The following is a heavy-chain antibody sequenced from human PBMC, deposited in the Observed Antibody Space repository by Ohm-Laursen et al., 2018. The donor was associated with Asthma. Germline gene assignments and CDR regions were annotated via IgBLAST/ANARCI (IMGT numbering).Heavy chain of an antibody. Sequence: SLRLSCTATGFTFSRYGMHWVRQAPGKGLEWVAVMSYDGSNKYYADPVKGRFTVSRDDSKNTLYLQMNSLRPDDTAVYYCARDVMEWYLPAFDFWGQGTLVTVSS. CDR3: ARDVMEWYLPAFDF. J-gene: IGHJ4*02. V-gene: IGHV3-30*03. CDR2: MSYDGSNK. CDR1: GFTFSRYG. D-gene: IGHD3-3*01.